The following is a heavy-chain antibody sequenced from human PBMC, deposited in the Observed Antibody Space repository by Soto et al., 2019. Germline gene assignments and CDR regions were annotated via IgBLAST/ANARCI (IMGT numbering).Heavy chain of an antibody. Sequence: ASVKVSCKASGYTFTSYAMHWVRQAPGXRLEWMGWINAGNGNTKYSQKFQGRVTITRDTSASTAYMELSSLRSEDTAVYYCARALATTHYYYYYGMDLRGQGTTVTGS. D-gene: IGHD5-12*01. CDR3: ARALATTHYYYYYGMDL. CDR2: INAGNGNT. J-gene: IGHJ6*02. CDR1: GYTFTSYA. V-gene: IGHV1-3*01.